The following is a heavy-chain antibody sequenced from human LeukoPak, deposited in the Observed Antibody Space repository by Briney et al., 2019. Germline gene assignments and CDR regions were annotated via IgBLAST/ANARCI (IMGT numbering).Heavy chain of an antibody. J-gene: IGHJ4*02. Sequence: GGTLRLSCAASGFTFSSYGMSWVRQAPGKGLEWVSAISGSGGSTYYADSVKGRFTISRDNAKNSLYLQMNSLRAEDTAVYYCARDQFIGWGFDYWGQGTLVTVSS. CDR1: GFTFSSYG. CDR3: ARDQFIGWGFDY. CDR2: ISGSGGST. V-gene: IGHV3-23*01. D-gene: IGHD3-16*02.